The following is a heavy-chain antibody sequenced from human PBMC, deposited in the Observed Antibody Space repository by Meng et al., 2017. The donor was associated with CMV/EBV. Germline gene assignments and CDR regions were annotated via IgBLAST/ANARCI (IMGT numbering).Heavy chain of an antibody. V-gene: IGHV3-21*01. CDR3: ARTPYDFWSGYGPLNARGCMDV. CDR2: ISSSSSYI. CDR1: GFTFSSYS. J-gene: IGHJ6*02. D-gene: IGHD3-3*01. Sequence: GGSLRLSCAASGFTFSSYSMNRVRQAPGKGLEWVSSISSSSSYIYYADSVKGRFTISRDNAKNSLYLQMNSLRAEDTAVYYCARTPYDFWSGYGPLNARGCMDVWGQGTTVTVSS.